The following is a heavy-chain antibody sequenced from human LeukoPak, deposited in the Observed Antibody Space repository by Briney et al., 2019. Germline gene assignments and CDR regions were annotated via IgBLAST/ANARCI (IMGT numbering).Heavy chain of an antibody. D-gene: IGHD6-6*01. J-gene: IGHJ1*01. V-gene: IGHV4-59*01. CDR3: ARDGSSYYFHH. CDR1: GGSISRYY. Sequence: SETLSLTCTVSGGSISRYYWSWIRQPPGKGLEWIGYIYNSGSTNYNPSLKSRVTISVDMSKNQFSLKLRSVTAADTAVYYCARDGSSYYFHHWGQGTLVTVSS. CDR2: IYNSGST.